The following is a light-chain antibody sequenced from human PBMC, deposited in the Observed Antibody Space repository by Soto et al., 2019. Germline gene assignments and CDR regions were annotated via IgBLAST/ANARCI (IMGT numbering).Light chain of an antibody. CDR3: QHYGSTPYT. V-gene: IGKV3-20*01. CDR1: QSVSDEF. J-gene: IGKJ2*01. Sequence: DIVMTQSPGTLSLSPGDSATLSCRSSQSVSDEFLAWYQQKPGQAPRLVISGASTRATGIPVRFRGSGSGTDFPLTISGLEPVDLGVYYCQHYGSTPYTFGQRTILEIK. CDR2: GAS.